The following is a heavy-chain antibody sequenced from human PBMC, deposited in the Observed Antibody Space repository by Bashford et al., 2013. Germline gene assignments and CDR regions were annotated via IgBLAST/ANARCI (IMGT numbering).Heavy chain of an antibody. CDR3: ARELRSAYNWFDP. CDR2: IIPIFGTA. V-gene: IGHV1-69*06. J-gene: IGHJ5*02. Sequence: SVKVSCKASGGTFSSYAISWVRQAPGQGLEWMGGIIPIFGTANYAQKFQGRVTITADKSTSTAYMELSSLRSEDTAVYYCARELRSAYNWFDPWGQGTLVTVSS. D-gene: IGHD4-17*01. CDR1: GGTFSSYA.